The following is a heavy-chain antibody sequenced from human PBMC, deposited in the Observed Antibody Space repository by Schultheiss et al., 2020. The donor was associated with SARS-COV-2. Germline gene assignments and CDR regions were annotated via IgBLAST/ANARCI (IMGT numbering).Heavy chain of an antibody. Sequence: GGSLRLSCAASGFTFSNAWMSWVRQAPGKGLEYVSAISSSGNTMYYADSVKGRFTISRDNAKNSLYLQMNSLRAEDTAVYYCAKDSSGWYNWGQGTLVTVSS. CDR2: ISSSGNTM. CDR3: AKDSSGWYN. CDR1: GFTFSNAW. D-gene: IGHD6-19*01. J-gene: IGHJ4*02. V-gene: IGHV3-11*01.